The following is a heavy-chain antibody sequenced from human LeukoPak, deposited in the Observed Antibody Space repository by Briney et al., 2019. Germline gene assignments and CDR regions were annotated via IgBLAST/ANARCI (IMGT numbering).Heavy chain of an antibody. CDR2: IIPIFGTA. Sequence: GASVKVSCKASGYAFTSYGISWVRQAPGQGLEWMGGIIPIFGTANYAQKFQGRVTITTDESTSTAYMELSSLRSEDTAVYYCAREGDCSSTSCRDWNWFDPWGQGTLVTVSS. CDR1: GYAFTSYG. V-gene: IGHV1-69*05. D-gene: IGHD2-2*01. J-gene: IGHJ5*02. CDR3: AREGDCSSTSCRDWNWFDP.